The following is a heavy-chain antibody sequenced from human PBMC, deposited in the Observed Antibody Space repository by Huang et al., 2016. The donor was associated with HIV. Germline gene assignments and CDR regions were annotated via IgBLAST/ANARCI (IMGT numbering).Heavy chain of an antibody. J-gene: IGHJ4*02. CDR3: ARGSRSNGVSSFDY. D-gene: IGHD2-8*01. CDR2: ISYEGINK. V-gene: IGHV3-30-3*01. CDR1: GFTFSSYA. Sequence: QVQLVESGGGVVQPGRSLRLSCAAFGFTFSSYAMHWVRQAPGKGLEWVAVISYEGINKYYSDSVKGRFTISRDNSKNTLYLQMNSLRAEDTAVYYCARGSRSNGVSSFDYWGQGTLVTVSS.